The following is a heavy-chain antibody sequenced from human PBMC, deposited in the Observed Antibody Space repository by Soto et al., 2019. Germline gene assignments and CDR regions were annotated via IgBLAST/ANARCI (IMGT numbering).Heavy chain of an antibody. CDR3: ARDRIYGDYVRSGVDYGMDV. D-gene: IGHD4-17*01. J-gene: IGHJ6*02. CDR2: IYYSGST. CDR1: GGSISSGDYY. V-gene: IGHV4-30-4*01. Sequence: QVQLQESGPGLVKPSQTLSLTCTVSGGSISSGDYYWSWIRQPPGKGLEWIGYIYYSGSTYYNPSLKCRVTISVDTSKNQFSPKLSSVTVADTAVYYCARDRIYGDYVRSGVDYGMDVWGQGTTVTVSS.